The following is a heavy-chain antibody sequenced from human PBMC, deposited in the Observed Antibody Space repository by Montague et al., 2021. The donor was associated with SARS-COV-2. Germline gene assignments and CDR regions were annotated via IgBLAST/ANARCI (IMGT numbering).Heavy chain of an antibody. V-gene: IGHV4-59*08. Sequence: SETLSLTCTVSGGSISSYYWSWIRQPQGKGMEWIGYIYYSGSTNYNPSLTSRVTISVDTSKNQVSLKLTSVSAADTAVYYCARHLMVTTVTSHMYHYAMDVWGQGTTVTVSS. CDR2: IYYSGST. D-gene: IGHD2-8*01. CDR3: ARHLMVTTVTSHMYHYAMDV. CDR1: GGSISSYY. J-gene: IGHJ6*02.